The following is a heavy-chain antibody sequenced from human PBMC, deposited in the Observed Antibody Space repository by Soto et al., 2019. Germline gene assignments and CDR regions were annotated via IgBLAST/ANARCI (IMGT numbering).Heavy chain of an antibody. J-gene: IGHJ4*02. CDR2: INHSGST. V-gene: IGHV4-34*01. CDR3: ARVITMVRGVIIAAFYDY. Sequence: NPSETLSLTCAVYGGSFSGYYWSWIRQPPGKGLEWIGEINHSGSTNYNPSLKSRVTISVDTSKNQFSLKLSSVTAADTAVYYCARVITMVRGVIIAAFYDYWGQGTLVTVSS. D-gene: IGHD3-10*01. CDR1: GGSFSGYY.